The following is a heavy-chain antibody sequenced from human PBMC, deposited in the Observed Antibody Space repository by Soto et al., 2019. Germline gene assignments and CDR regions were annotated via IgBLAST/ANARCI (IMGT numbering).Heavy chain of an antibody. CDR1: GDSITAYY. V-gene: IGHV4-59*08. Sequence: QVQLQESGPGLVKPSETLSLTCTVSGDSITAYYWSWIRQSPGKGLEWIGYIYRAGNTNYNPSLGSRVSMSVDTSRNRFSLKLRSVTAADTAIYYCARLNYCFPCWGQGTLVTVSS. CDR2: IYRAGNT. CDR3: ARLNYCFPC. J-gene: IGHJ4*02. D-gene: IGHD1-20*01.